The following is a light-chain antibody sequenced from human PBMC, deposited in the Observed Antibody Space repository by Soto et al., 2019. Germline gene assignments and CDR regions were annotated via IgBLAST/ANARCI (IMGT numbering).Light chain of an antibody. Sequence: DIQMTQSPSTLSASVGDRVTITCRASQSISSWLAWYQQKPGKAPKLLIYKASSLESGVPSRFSGSGSGTEFTITISSLQPDDFATDYCQQYNSYFYTFGQGTKLEIK. CDR3: QQYNSYFYT. CDR2: KAS. CDR1: QSISSW. V-gene: IGKV1-5*03. J-gene: IGKJ2*01.